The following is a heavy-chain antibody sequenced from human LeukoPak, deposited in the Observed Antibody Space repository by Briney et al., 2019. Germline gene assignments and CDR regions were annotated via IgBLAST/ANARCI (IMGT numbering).Heavy chain of an antibody. CDR2: INSDGRTT. Sequence: GGSLRLSCAAAGFTFSTYWMHWVRQVPGKGLVWVSRINSDGRTTGYADSVKGRFTISRDNAKNTLYLQMNSLRVEDAAVYYCGSPRTFSGRNVLDMWGQGTMVTVSS. J-gene: IGHJ3*02. CDR1: GFTFSTYW. V-gene: IGHV3-74*01. D-gene: IGHD3-10*02. CDR3: GSPRTFSGRNVLDM.